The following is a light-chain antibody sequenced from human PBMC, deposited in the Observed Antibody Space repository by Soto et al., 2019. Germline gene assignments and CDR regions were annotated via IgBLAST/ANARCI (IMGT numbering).Light chain of an antibody. V-gene: IGKV1-5*01. CDR2: DAS. CDR3: QQYNSYFT. J-gene: IGKJ4*01. CDR1: QSISSW. Sequence: DIQMTQSPSTLSASVGDRVTITCRASQSISSWLAWYQQKPGKAPNLLIYDASSLESGVPSRFSGSGSGTEFTLTISSLQPDDSATYDCQQYNSYFTFGGGTKVDIK.